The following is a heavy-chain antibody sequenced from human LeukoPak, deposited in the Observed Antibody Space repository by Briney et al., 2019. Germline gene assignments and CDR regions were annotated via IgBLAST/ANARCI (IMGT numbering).Heavy chain of an antibody. Sequence: VASVKVSCKASGYTFTGYYMHWVRQAPRQGLEWMGWINPNSGGTNYAQKFQGRVTMTRDTSISTAYMELSRLRSDDTAVYYCARVAVTVTTPGRRYYFDYWGEGTLVTVSS. CDR2: INPNSGGT. J-gene: IGHJ4*02. D-gene: IGHD4-17*01. CDR1: GYTFTGYY. V-gene: IGHV1-2*02. CDR3: ARVAVTVTTPGRRYYFDY.